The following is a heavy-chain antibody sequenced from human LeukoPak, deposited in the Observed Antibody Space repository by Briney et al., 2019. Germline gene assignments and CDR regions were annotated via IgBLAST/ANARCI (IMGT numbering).Heavy chain of an antibody. V-gene: IGHV1-18*01. Sequence: ASVKVSCKASGYTFTSYGISWVRQAPGQGLEWMGWISAYNGNTNYAQKLQGRVTMTTDTSTSTAYMELSSLRSEDTAVYYCARVTMVRGDDYYYMDVWGKGTTVTISS. CDR3: ARVTMVRGDDYYYMDV. CDR1: GYTFTSYG. CDR2: ISAYNGNT. J-gene: IGHJ6*03. D-gene: IGHD3-10*01.